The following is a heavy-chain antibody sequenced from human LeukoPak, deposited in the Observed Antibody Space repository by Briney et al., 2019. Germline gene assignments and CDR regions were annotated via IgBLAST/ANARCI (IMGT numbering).Heavy chain of an antibody. V-gene: IGHV4-38-2*02. D-gene: IGHD2-2*01. Sequence: SETLSLTCAVSGYSISSGYYWGWIRQPPEKGLEWIGSIYHSGSTYYNPSLKSRVTISVDTSKNQFSLKLSSVTAADTAVYYCARDQLLSYYFDYWGQGTLVTVSS. CDR3: ARDQLLSYYFDY. CDR1: GYSISSGYY. J-gene: IGHJ4*02. CDR2: IYHSGST.